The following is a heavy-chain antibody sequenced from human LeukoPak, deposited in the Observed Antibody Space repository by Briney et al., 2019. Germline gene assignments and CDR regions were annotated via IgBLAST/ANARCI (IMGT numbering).Heavy chain of an antibody. J-gene: IGHJ3*01. V-gene: IGHV1-2*06. Sequence: ASVKVSCKASGYTFAAYYMHWVRQAPGQGLEWMGRINPNSGGTDYAHKFQGRVTMTTDTSISTAYMELSRLTSDDTTVYYCARELGINAFDVWGQGTLVTVSS. CDR3: ARELGINAFDV. CDR1: GYTFAAYY. CDR2: INPNSGGT. D-gene: IGHD1-26*01.